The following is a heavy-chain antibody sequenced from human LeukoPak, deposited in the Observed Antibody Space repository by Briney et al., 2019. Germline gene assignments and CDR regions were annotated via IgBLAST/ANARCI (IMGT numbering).Heavy chain of an antibody. Sequence: PGGSLRLSCAASGFTFSSYAMSWVRQAPGKGLEWVSAISGSGAGTYYADSVKGRFTISRDNSKNTLYLQMNSLRAEDTAVYYCAKNITYYFDYWGQGTLVTVSS. D-gene: IGHD1/OR15-1a*01. CDR2: ISGSGAGT. V-gene: IGHV3-23*01. J-gene: IGHJ4*02. CDR1: GFTFSSYA. CDR3: AKNITYYFDY.